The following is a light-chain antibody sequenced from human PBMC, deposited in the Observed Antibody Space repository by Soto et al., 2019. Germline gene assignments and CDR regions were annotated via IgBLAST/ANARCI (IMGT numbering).Light chain of an antibody. CDR2: GAS. CDR3: QQYNNWPWT. J-gene: IGKJ1*01. CDR1: QSVSSN. Sequence: EIVMTQSPATLSVSPGERATLSCRASQSVSSNLAWYQQNPGQAPRLLIYGASTRATGIPARFSGSGSGTECTLTISSLQSEDFAVYYWQQYNNWPWTFGQGTKVEIK. V-gene: IGKV3-15*01.